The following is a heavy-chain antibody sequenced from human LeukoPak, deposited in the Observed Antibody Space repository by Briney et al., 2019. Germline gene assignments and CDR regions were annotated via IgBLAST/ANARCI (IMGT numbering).Heavy chain of an antibody. J-gene: IGHJ5*01. Sequence: GGSLRLSCAASGFTLSTYWMHWVRQAPGKGLVWVSRINSEGSSTAYADSVKGRFTISRDNAKNILYLQMNSLRAEDTAVYHCARDPAPQGWFDSWGQGTLVTVSS. CDR2: INSEGSST. CDR1: GFTLSTYW. V-gene: IGHV3-74*01. CDR3: ARDPAPQGWFDS.